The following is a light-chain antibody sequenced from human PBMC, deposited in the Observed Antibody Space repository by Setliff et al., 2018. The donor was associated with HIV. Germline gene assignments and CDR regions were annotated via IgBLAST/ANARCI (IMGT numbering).Light chain of an antibody. V-gene: IGLV2-11*01. CDR3: SSYTGSTTPYV. CDR2: DVS. J-gene: IGLJ1*01. Sequence: QSALTQPRSVSGSPGQSVTISCTGTSSDVGGYNYVSWYQQHPGKAPKLMIYDVSKRPSGVPDRFSGSKSGNTASLTISGLQAEDEADYYCSSYTGSTTPYVFGTGTKV. CDR1: SSDVGGYNY.